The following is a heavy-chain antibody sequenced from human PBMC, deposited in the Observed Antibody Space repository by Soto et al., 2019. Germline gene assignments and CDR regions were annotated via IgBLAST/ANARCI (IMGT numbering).Heavy chain of an antibody. CDR2: INHSGNT. J-gene: IGHJ4*02. Sequence: PSETLSLTCAVYGASLSDNYFNWLRQPPGKGLEWIGEINHSGNTNYNPSLRSRVTISIDTSKNQLSLNLRSVSAEDTAVYYCARTASVFDYWGQGTQVTAPQ. V-gene: IGHV4-34*01. CDR1: GASLSDNY. CDR3: ARTASVFDY.